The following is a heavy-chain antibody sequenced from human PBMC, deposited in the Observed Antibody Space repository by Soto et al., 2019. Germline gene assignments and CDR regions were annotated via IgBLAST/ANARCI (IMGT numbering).Heavy chain of an antibody. D-gene: IGHD6-13*01. CDR2: IYHSGST. CDR3: ARSIAAAGTGYFQH. V-gene: IGHV4-30-2*01. CDR1: GGSISSGGYS. Sequence: SSETLSLTCAVSGGSISSGGYSWSWIRQPPGKGLEWIGYIYHSGSTYYNPSLKSRVTTSVDRSKNQFSLKLSSVTAADTAVYYCARSIAAAGTGYFQHWGQGTLVTVSS. J-gene: IGHJ1*01.